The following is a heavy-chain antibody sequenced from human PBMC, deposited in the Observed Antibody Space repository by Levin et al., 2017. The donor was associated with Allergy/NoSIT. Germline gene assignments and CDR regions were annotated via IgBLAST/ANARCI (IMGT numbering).Heavy chain of an antibody. D-gene: IGHD1-1*01. CDR2: ISDDGSSE. CDR3: VREIAEDGT. V-gene: IGHV3-30-3*01. J-gene: IGHJ4*02. CDR1: GFTFSNYA. Sequence: PGGSLRLSCAASGFTFSNYAMHWVRQAPGKGLEWVGVISDDGSSEFYIDSVKGRFTISRDNSKNRLYLQMDSLRAEDTALYYCVREIAEDGTWGQGTLVIVSS.